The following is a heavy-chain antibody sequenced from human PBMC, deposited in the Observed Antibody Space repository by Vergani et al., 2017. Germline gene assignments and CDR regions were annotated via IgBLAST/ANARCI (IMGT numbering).Heavy chain of an antibody. D-gene: IGHD3-10*01. CDR1: GFTFSSYA. Sequence: EVQLLESGGGLVQPGGSLRLSCAASGFTFSSYAMSWVRQAPGKGLEWVSAISGSGGSTYYADSVKGRFTISRDNSKNTLYLQMNSLRAEDTAVYYCAKDREVRGVIMGYGYYFDYWGQGTLVTVSS. CDR3: AKDREVRGVIMGYGYYFDY. J-gene: IGHJ4*02. CDR2: ISGSGGST. V-gene: IGHV3-23*01.